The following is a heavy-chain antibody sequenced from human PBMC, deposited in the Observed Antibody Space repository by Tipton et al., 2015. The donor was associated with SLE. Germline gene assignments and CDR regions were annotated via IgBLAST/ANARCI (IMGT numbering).Heavy chain of an antibody. CDR1: GYTFTSYG. CDR3: ARGDLIAAAGAFDI. D-gene: IGHD6-13*01. Sequence: QLVQSGAEVKKPGASVKVSCKASGYTFTSYGINWVRQAPGQGLEWIGEINHSGSTNYNPSVKRRVTISVDTSKNQFSLKLSSVTAADTAVYYCARGDLIAAAGAFDIWGQGTMVTVSS. J-gene: IGHJ3*02. CDR2: INHSGST. V-gene: IGHV4-34*01.